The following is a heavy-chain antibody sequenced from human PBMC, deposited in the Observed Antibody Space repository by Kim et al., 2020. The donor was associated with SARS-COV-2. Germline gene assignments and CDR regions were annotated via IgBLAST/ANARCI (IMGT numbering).Heavy chain of an antibody. CDR2: IKVDGTEK. V-gene: IGHV3-7*01. Sequence: GGSLRLSCAASGFTFSNYWMSWVRQAPGKGLEWVAHIKVDGTEKYYVDSVKGRFIISRDNAKNSLYLQMNSLRAEDTAVYFCARDNTAVFEYWGQRSLVTLSS. CDR1: GFTFSNYW. D-gene: IGHD4-17*01. J-gene: IGHJ4*02. CDR3: ARDNTAVFEY.